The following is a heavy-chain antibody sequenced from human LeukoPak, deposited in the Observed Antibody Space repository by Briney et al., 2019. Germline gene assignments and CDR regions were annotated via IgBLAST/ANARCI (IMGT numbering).Heavy chain of an antibody. D-gene: IGHD4-23*01. CDR1: GFTFSSYS. Sequence: PGGSLRLSCAASGFTFSSYSMNWICQAPGKGLEWVSSISSSSSYIYYADSVKGRFTISRDNAKNSLYLQMNSLRAEDTAVYYCARVSVESSGFDYWGQGTLVTVSS. J-gene: IGHJ4*02. CDR2: ISSSSSYI. V-gene: IGHV3-21*01. CDR3: ARVSVESSGFDY.